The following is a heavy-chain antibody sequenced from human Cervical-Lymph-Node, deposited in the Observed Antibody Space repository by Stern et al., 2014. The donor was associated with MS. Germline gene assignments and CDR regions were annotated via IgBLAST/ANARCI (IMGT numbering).Heavy chain of an antibody. V-gene: IGHV1-69*09. CDR2: IIPLLGLP. CDR3: ARGVVSNRATATLHNLFDP. CDR1: GGTFSSSYA. Sequence: VQLVESGAEVKKPGSSVNVSCMASGGTFSSSYAITWMRQAPGHGLEWMGRIIPLLGLPYYAQKFQGRVTITADTSTNTAYMGLNSLTSEDTAVYYCARGVVSNRATATLHNLFDPWGQGTLVTVSS. J-gene: IGHJ5*02. D-gene: IGHD1-1*01.